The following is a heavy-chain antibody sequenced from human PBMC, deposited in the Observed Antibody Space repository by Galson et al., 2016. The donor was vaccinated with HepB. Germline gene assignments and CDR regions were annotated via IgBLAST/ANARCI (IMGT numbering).Heavy chain of an antibody. Sequence: SVKVSCKAAGYTFSSYGIIWVRQAPGQGLEWMGWISSYNGKVNYAQKFQGRVTMTTDTSTSTAYMELRSLRSDDTAVYYCARGTGDYGMDVWGQGTTVTASS. CDR3: ARGTGDYGMDV. D-gene: IGHD1-1*01. V-gene: IGHV1-18*01. J-gene: IGHJ6*02. CDR1: GYTFSSYG. CDR2: ISSYNGKV.